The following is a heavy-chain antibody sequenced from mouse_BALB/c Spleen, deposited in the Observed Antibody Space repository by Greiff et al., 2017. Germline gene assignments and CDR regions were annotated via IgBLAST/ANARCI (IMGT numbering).Heavy chain of an antibody. CDR1: GYTFTSYW. Sequence: VQLQQSGAELAKPGASVKMSCKASGYTFTSYWMHWVQQGPGQGLEWIGYINPSTGYTEYNQKVKDKATLTADKSSSTAYMQLSSLTSEDSAVYYCAKHDGYPFYAMDYWGQGTSVTVSS. D-gene: IGHD2-3*01. J-gene: IGHJ4*01. CDR3: AKHDGYPFYAMDY. CDR2: INPSTGYT. V-gene: IGHV1-7*01.